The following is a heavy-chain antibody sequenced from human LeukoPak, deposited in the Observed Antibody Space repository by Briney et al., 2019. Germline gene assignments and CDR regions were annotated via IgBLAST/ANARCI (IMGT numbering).Heavy chain of an antibody. J-gene: IGHJ5*02. Sequence: GGSLRLSCAASGFSFSNYEMNWVRQAPGPGLERISYITASSTTIYYADSVKGRFTISRDNAKNSLYLQMNGLRGEDTAVYYCAKGPGARGHFNWFDPWGQGTLVTVSS. CDR3: AKGPGARGHFNWFDP. CDR1: GFSFSNYE. CDR2: ITASSTTI. D-gene: IGHD5-12*01. V-gene: IGHV3-48*03.